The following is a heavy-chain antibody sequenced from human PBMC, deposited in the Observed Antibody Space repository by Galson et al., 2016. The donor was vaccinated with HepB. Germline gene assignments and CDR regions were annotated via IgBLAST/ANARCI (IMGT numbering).Heavy chain of an antibody. V-gene: IGHV3-21*04. J-gene: IGHJ5*02. CDR2: ISSSRSYI. D-gene: IGHD4/OR15-4a*01. CDR3: AREKGGATMASHWFDP. CDR1: GFTFSTQS. Sequence: SLRLFCAASGFTFSTQSMNWVRQAPGKGLEWVASISSSRSYIHYADSVEGRFTINRDNAKNSLYLEMNSLRAEDTAVYYCAREKGGATMASHWFDPWGQGTLVTVSS.